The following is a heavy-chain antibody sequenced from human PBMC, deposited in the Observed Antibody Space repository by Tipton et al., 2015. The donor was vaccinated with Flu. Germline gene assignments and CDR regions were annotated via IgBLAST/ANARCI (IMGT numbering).Heavy chain of an antibody. CDR1: GGSINTDY. D-gene: IGHD2-15*01. Sequence: TLSLTCIVSGGSINTDYWYWNWIRQAPGKGLEWIGYIYHTGSTKYNPSLKSRVTLSADTSKNQFSLTLTSVTPADTAMYYCARRIVVVTTTNDAFDIWGQGALVTVSS. CDR3: ARRIVVVTTTNDAFDI. V-gene: IGHV4-59*01. CDR2: IYHTGST. J-gene: IGHJ3*02.